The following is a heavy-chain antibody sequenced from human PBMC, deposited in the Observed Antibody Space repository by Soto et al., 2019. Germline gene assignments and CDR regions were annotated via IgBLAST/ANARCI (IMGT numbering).Heavy chain of an antibody. J-gene: IGHJ4*02. CDR2: TYYRSKWYS. CDR3: TQAAGYISTWFFDS. CDR1: GASVSSNSAA. D-gene: IGHD6-13*01. V-gene: IGHV6-1*01. Sequence: SQTLSLTCAISGASVSSNSAAWHWTRQSPSRGLEWLGRTYYRSKWYSDYAVSVKSRITINPDTSKNQFSLQLNSVTPEDTAVYYCTQAAGYISTWFFDSWAQGTLVTVSS.